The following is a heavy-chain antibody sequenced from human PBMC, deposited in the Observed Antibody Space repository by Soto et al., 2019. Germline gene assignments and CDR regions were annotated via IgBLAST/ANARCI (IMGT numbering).Heavy chain of an antibody. CDR2: INPSGGST. Sequence: QVQLVQSGAEVKKPGASVKVSCKASGYTFTSYYMHWVRQAPGQGLEWMGIINPSGGSTSYAQTFQGRVTMTRDTSTSTVYMELSSLRSEDTAVYYCARGTGSIAPRHYYYYYMDVWGKGTTVTVSS. V-gene: IGHV1-46*03. D-gene: IGHD6-6*01. CDR3: ARGTGSIAPRHYYYYYMDV. J-gene: IGHJ6*03. CDR1: GYTFTSYY.